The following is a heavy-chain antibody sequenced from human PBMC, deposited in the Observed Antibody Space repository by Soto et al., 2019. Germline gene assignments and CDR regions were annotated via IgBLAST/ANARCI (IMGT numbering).Heavy chain of an antibody. CDR3: AKDRGPDPYYYYYGMDV. CDR1: GGSISSYY. CDR2: IYYSGST. V-gene: IGHV4-59*01. J-gene: IGHJ6*02. Sequence: SETLSLTCTVSGGSISSYYWSWIRQPPGKGLEWIGYIYYSGSTNYNPSLKSRVTISVDTSKNQFSLKLSSVTAADTAVYYCAKDRGPDPYYYYYGMDVWGQGTTVTVSS. D-gene: IGHD3-10*01.